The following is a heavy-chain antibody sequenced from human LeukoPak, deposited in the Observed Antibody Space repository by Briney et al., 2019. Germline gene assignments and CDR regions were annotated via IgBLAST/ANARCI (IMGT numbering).Heavy chain of an antibody. D-gene: IGHD3-16*01. CDR2: ICYSGST. Sequence: SETLSLTCTVSGGSISSSSYYWGWIRQPPGKGLEWIGSICYSGSTYYNPSLKSRVTISVDTSKNQFSLKLSSVTAADTAVYYCARLGSHEVYYFDYWGQGTLVTVSS. J-gene: IGHJ4*02. CDR1: GGSISSSSYY. CDR3: ARLGSHEVYYFDY. V-gene: IGHV4-39*01.